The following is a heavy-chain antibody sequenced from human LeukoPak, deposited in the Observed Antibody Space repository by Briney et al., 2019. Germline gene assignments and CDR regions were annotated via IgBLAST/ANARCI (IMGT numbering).Heavy chain of an antibody. V-gene: IGHV1-18*01. CDR1: GYTFTSYG. D-gene: IGHD3-3*01. Sequence: ASVKVSCKASGYTFTSYGISWVRQAPGQGLEWMGWISAYNGNTNYAQKLQGRVTMTTDTSTSTAYMELRSLRSDDTAVYYCAREAEAIFGVVISAFDIWGQGTMVTVSS. J-gene: IGHJ3*02. CDR2: ISAYNGNT. CDR3: AREAEAIFGVVISAFDI.